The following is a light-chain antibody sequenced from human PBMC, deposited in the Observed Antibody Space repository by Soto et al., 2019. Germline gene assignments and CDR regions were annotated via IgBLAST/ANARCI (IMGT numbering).Light chain of an antibody. Sequence: DIPMTQSPSSLSASVGDRVTITCRASQSIITYLNWYQQKPGKAPELLIHAASSLQSGVPSRFSGSGSGTDFTLTISSLQPEDFATYYCQQSYSTPAWTFGQGTKVEIK. CDR1: QSIITY. J-gene: IGKJ1*01. CDR2: AAS. V-gene: IGKV1-39*01. CDR3: QQSYSTPAWT.